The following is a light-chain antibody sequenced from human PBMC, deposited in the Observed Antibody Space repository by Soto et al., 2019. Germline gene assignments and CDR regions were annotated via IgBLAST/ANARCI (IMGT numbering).Light chain of an antibody. Sequence: QSVLTQPASVSGSPGQSITISCTGTSSDVGSYNLVSWYQQHPAKAPKLMIYEVSKRPSGVSNRFSGSKSGNTASLTISGLQAEDEADYYCCSYAGSSYVFGPGTKVTVL. J-gene: IGLJ1*01. V-gene: IGLV2-23*02. CDR3: CSYAGSSYV. CDR2: EVS. CDR1: SSDVGSYNL.